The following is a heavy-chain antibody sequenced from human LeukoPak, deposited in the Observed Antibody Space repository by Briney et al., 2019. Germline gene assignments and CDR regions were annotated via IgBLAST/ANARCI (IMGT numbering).Heavy chain of an antibody. CDR3: ARDFGLTGKVDY. Sequence: PGGALRLSCAASGFTFSRYAMHWVRQAPGKGRKSVSGISSIGGGTYYANSVKGRFTISRDNSRNTLYLQMGSLRAEDLAVYYCARDFGLTGKVDYWGQGTLVTVSS. V-gene: IGHV3-64*01. J-gene: IGHJ4*02. CDR2: ISSIGGGT. CDR1: GFTFSRYA. D-gene: IGHD1-20*01.